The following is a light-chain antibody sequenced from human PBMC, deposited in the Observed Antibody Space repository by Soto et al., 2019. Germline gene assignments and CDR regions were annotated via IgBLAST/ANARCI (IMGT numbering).Light chain of an antibody. V-gene: IGLV2-23*01. CDR3: FSYAISSTYV. CDR2: EGT. Sequence: QSVLTQPASLSGSPGQPITISCTGTSGDVGTYNLVSWYQQHPGKAPKPLIYEGTKRPSGVSDRFSGFRSGNTASLTITGLRAEDEADYYCFSYAISSTYVFGTGTKVTVL. CDR1: SGDVGTYNL. J-gene: IGLJ1*01.